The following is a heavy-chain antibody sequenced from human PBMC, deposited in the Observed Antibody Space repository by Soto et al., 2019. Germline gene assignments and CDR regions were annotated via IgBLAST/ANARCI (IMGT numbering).Heavy chain of an antibody. CDR2: MNPNSGNT. V-gene: IGHV1-8*01. Sequence: GASVKVSCKASGYTFTSYDINWVRQATGQGLEWMGWMNPNSGNTGYAQKFQGRVTMTRNTSISTAYMELSSLRSEDTAVYYCARAEDYSNYYGGWGQGTLVTVSS. D-gene: IGHD4-4*01. CDR3: ARAEDYSNYYGG. J-gene: IGHJ4*02. CDR1: GYTFTSYD.